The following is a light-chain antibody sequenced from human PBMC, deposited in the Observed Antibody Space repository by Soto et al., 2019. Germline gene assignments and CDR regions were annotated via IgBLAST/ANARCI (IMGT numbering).Light chain of an antibody. V-gene: IGLV2-23*01. CDR3: SSYAGRNLL. CDR2: EGT. CDR1: STDIVNYNL. J-gene: IGLJ2*01. Sequence: QSALTQPASVSGSPGQSVTISCTGTSTDIVNYNLVSWYQQHPGEAPKLIIFEGTKRPSGVSNRFSGSKSANTASLTISGLQAEDEGDYYCSSYAGRNLLFGEGTKVTVL.